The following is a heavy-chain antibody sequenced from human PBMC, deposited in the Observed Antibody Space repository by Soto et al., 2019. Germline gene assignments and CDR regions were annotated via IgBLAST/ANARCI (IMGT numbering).Heavy chain of an antibody. CDR1: GDSVSSNRAV. CDR3: VRLVGNSWLDH. V-gene: IGHV6-1*01. Sequence: SQTLSLTCGISGDSVSSNRAVWNWIRQSPSRGLEWLGRTYYRSQWHYEYAVFVQSRISIDPDTSKNQFSLQLNSVSPEDTAVYYCVRLVGNSWLDHWGQGTLVTVSS. CDR2: TYYRSQWHY. D-gene: IGHD4-4*01. J-gene: IGHJ4*02.